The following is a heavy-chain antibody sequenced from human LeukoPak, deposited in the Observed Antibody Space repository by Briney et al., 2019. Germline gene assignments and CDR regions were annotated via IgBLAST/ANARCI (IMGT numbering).Heavy chain of an antibody. V-gene: IGHV4-59*01. Sequence: PSETLSLTCTVSGDSISSYYWSWIRQPPGKGLECIGYMPYSGSTSYNPSLKSRVTISVDTSKNQFSLKLSSVTAADTAVYYCARAVGYYFDNSGPSKTFDYWGQGTLVTVSS. J-gene: IGHJ4*02. CDR3: ARAVGYYFDNSGPSKTFDY. CDR1: GDSISSYY. CDR2: MPYSGST. D-gene: IGHD3-22*01.